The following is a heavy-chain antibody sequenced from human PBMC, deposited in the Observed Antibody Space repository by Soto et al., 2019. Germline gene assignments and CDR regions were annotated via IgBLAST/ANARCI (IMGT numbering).Heavy chain of an antibody. J-gene: IGHJ2*01. CDR2: IRSKANSYAT. Sequence: PGGSLRLSCAASGFTFSGSAMHWVRQASGKGLEWVGRIRSKANSYATAYAASVKGRFTISRDDSKNTAYLQMNSLKTEDTAVYYCTRPGIDMDSYFDLWGRGTLVTVSS. CDR1: GFTFSGSA. CDR3: TRPGIDMDSYFDL. V-gene: IGHV3-73*01. D-gene: IGHD3-9*01.